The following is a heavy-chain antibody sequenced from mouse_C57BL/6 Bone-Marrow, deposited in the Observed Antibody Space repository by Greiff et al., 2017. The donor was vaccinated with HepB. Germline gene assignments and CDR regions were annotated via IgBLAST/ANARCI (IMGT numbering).Heavy chain of an antibody. V-gene: IGHV1-55*01. CDR1: GYTFTSYW. D-gene: IGHD2-12*01. CDR3: ARSDSYYETLYYFDY. Sequence: VQLQQPGAELVKPGASVKMSCKASGYTFTSYWITWVKQRPGQGLEWIGDIYPGCGSTNYNEKFKSKATLTVDTSSITAYMQLSSLTFEDSAVYYCARSDSYYETLYYFDYWGQGTTLTVAS. J-gene: IGHJ2*01. CDR2: IYPGCGST.